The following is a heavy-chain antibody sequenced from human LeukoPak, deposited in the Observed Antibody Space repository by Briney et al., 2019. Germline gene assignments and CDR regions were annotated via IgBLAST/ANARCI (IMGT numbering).Heavy chain of an antibody. J-gene: IGHJ4*02. CDR3: ARVGPRWLQFRDFDY. CDR2: ISYSGNNK. V-gene: IGHV3-30-3*01. CDR1: GFTFSNYA. D-gene: IGHD5-24*01. Sequence: GGSLRLSCAASGFTFSNYAVHWVRQAPGKGLGWVAVISYSGNNKYYADSVKGRFTISRDNSKNTLYLQMNSLRAEDTAVYYCARVGPRWLQFRDFDYWGQGTLVTVSS.